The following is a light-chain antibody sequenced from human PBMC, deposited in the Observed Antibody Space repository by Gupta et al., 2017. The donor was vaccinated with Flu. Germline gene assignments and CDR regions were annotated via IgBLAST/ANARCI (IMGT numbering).Light chain of an antibody. V-gene: IGLV2-11*01. Sequence: LTQPRSVSGSPGLSVTISCTGTSSDVGNYNYVSWYQQHPGKAPKLIIYNVSERPSGVPDRFSGSKSGNTASLTISGLQAEDEADYYCCSYAGSYTGVFGGGTKLTVL. J-gene: IGLJ3*02. CDR1: SSDVGNYNY. CDR2: NVS. CDR3: CSYAGSYTGV.